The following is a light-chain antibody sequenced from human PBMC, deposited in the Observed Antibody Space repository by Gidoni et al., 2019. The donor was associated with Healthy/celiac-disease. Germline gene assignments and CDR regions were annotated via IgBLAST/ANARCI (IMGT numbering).Light chain of an antibody. CDR1: QGISND. J-gene: IGKJ1*01. CDR3: LQHNSYPWT. Sequence: DIQLTQYPSSLSASVGDRVTITCRASQGISNDLGWYQPKPGKAPTRLIYAASSLQSGVPSMFRGSGSGTEFTLPISSLQPEDFATYYCLQHNSYPWTFGQXTKVEIK. V-gene: IGKV1-17*01. CDR2: AAS.